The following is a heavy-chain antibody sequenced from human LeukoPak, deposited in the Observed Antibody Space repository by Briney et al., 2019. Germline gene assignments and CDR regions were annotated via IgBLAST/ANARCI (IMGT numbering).Heavy chain of an antibody. Sequence: GGSLRLSCAASGFTFSSYVMSWVRQAPGKVLEWVSYINHNAETIYYADSVKGRFTISRDNAKNVLYLQMNRLGDGDTAVYYCARDSDWAFDNWGQGTLVTVSS. J-gene: IGHJ4*02. D-gene: IGHD2-21*02. CDR2: INHNAETI. CDR3: ARDSDWAFDN. CDR1: GFTFSSYV. V-gene: IGHV3-48*02.